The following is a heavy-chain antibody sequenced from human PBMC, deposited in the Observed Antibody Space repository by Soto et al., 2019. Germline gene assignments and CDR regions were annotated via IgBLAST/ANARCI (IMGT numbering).Heavy chain of an antibody. D-gene: IGHD3-22*01. CDR3: ARDPPLSMIVVVGVDDF. J-gene: IGHJ4*02. Sequence: GVVRISCAASGFTVRIYCMSWVRQAPGKGLEWLATIKTDASEKKYVDSVKGRFTVSRDNAKNSLYLQMNSLRAEDTAVYYCARDPPLSMIVVVGVDDFWGQGTLVTVYS. CDR2: IKTDASEK. V-gene: IGHV3-7*01. CDR1: GFTVRIYC.